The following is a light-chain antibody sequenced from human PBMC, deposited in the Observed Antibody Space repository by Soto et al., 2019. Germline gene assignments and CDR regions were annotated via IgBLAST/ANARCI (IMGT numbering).Light chain of an antibody. CDR1: QGIDNY. V-gene: IGKV1-27*01. CDR3: QKYNNALHT. Sequence: DIQMTQSPSSLSASVGDRVTITCRASQGIDNYLAWYQQKLGRVPKLLIYAASTLQSGVPSRFSRSGSGTDLTLTISSLQPEDVATYYCQKYNNALHTFGPGTKVDIK. J-gene: IGKJ3*01. CDR2: AAS.